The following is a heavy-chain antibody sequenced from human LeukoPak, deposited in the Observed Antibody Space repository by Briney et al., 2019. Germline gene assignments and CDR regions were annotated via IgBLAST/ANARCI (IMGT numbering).Heavy chain of an antibody. V-gene: IGHV1-18*04. J-gene: IGHJ6*04. Sequence: ASVKVSCKASGYTFISYGISWVRQAPGQGLEWMGWISAYNGNTNYAQKLQGRVTATTDTSTSTAYMELRSLRSDDTAVHYCARDMVVAATTEGYGMDVWGKGTTVTVSS. CDR2: ISAYNGNT. CDR3: ARDMVVAATTEGYGMDV. D-gene: IGHD2-15*01. CDR1: GYTFISYG.